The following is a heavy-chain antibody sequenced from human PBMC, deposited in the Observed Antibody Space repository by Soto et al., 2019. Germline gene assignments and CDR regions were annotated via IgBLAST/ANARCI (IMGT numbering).Heavy chain of an antibody. CDR1: GFTFSSYS. CDR3: ARDRPPSVQLWFFVDAVDI. Sequence: GGSLRLSCAASGFTFSSYSMNWVRQAPGKGLEWVSSISSSSSYIYYADSVKGRFTISRDNAKNSLYLQMNSLRAEDTAVYYCARDRPPSVQLWFFVDAVDIWGQGTMVTVSS. CDR2: ISSSSSYI. V-gene: IGHV3-21*01. J-gene: IGHJ3*02. D-gene: IGHD5-18*01.